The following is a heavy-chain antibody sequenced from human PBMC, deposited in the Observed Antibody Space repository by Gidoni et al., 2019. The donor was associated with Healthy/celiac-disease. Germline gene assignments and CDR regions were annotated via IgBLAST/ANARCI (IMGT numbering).Heavy chain of an antibody. D-gene: IGHD6-25*01. V-gene: IGHV3-53*01. Sequence: EVQLVESGGGLIQPGGSLRLSCAASGFTVSSNYMSWVRQAPGKGLEWVSVIYSGGSTYYADSVKGRFTISRDKSKNTLYLQMNSLSAEDTAVYYCARDAAFDAFDIWGQGTMVTVSS. CDR1: GFTVSSNY. CDR3: ARDAAFDAFDI. CDR2: IYSGGST. J-gene: IGHJ3*02.